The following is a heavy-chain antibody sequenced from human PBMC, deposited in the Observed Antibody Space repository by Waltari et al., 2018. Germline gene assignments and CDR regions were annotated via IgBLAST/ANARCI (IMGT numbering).Heavy chain of an antibody. CDR1: GYTFTGDY. Sequence: QVQLVQSGAEVKKPGASVKVSCKASGYTFTGDYMHWVRQGPGQGLEWMGWINPNSGGTNYAQKFQGRVTMTRDTSISTAYMELSRLRSDDTAVYYCAREEGSSSSGNWFDPWGQGTLVTVSS. CDR2: INPNSGGT. J-gene: IGHJ5*02. V-gene: IGHV1-2*02. CDR3: AREEGSSSSGNWFDP. D-gene: IGHD6-6*01.